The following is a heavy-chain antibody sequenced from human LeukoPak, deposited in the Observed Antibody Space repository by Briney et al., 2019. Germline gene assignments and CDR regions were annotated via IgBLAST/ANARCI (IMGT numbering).Heavy chain of an antibody. J-gene: IGHJ4*02. D-gene: IGHD4-17*01. CDR2: IWSDTTNK. Sequence: PGGSLRLSCAASGFTFSRYEMNWIRQAPGKGLEWVAVIWSDTTNKYYADSVKGRFTISRDNSKNTLYLQMSSLRAEDTAMYYCARDRLTTVTTFHFDYWGQGTLVTVSS. CDR1: GFTFSRYE. V-gene: IGHV3-33*08. CDR3: ARDRLTTVTTFHFDY.